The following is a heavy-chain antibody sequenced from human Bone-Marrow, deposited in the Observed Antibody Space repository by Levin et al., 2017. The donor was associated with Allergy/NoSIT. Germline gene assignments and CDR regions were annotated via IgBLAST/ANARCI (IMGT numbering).Heavy chain of an antibody. CDR1: GGTFSSYA. D-gene: IGHD2-2*01. J-gene: IGHJ4*02. Sequence: ASVKVSCKASGGTFSSYAISWVRQAPGQGLEWMGGIIPIFGTANYAQKFQGRVTITADKSTSTAYMELSSLRSEDTAVYYCARSVVPAAKGTFDYWGQGTLVTVSS. CDR3: ARSVVPAAKGTFDY. CDR2: IIPIFGTA. V-gene: IGHV1-69*06.